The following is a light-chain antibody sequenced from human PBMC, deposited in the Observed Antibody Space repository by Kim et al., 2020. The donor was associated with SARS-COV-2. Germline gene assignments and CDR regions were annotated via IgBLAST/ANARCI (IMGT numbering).Light chain of an antibody. CDR3: QQYGGGLA. CDR1: QSVSTTY. V-gene: IGKV3-20*01. CDR2: GAS. Sequence: EIVLTQSPGTLSLSPGERATLSCRASQSVSTTYLAWYQQKLGQAPRVLIYGASSRATGIPDRFSGSGSGTDFTLTISRLEPEDFAVYYCQQYGGGLAFGGGTKVDIK. J-gene: IGKJ4*01.